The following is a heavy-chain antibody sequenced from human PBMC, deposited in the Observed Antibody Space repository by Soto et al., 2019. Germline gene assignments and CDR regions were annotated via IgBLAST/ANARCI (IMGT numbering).Heavy chain of an antibody. V-gene: IGHV1-2*02. CDR1: GYTFTSHG. D-gene: IGHD6-13*01. CDR2: INPYNGNT. Sequence: APVKVSCKASGYTFTSHGMHWVRHAPGQGLEGMGWINPYNGNTKHAQKFQGRVTMTRDTYISTAYMEVSRLRSDDTAVYYCATRRAAAGIHAFDIWGQGTMVTVSS. CDR3: ATRRAAAGIHAFDI. J-gene: IGHJ3*02.